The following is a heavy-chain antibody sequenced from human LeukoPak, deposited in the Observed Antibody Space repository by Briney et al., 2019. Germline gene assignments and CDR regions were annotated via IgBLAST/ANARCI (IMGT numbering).Heavy chain of an antibody. D-gene: IGHD3-10*01. J-gene: IGHJ4*02. CDR3: AKPLWLGGFDY. V-gene: IGHV3-30*18. CDR2: ISYDGSNK. Sequence: PGGSLRLSCAASGFTFSSYGMHWVRQAPGKGLEWVAVISYDGSNKYYADPVKGRFTISRDNSKNTLYLQMNSLRAEDTAVYYCAKPLWLGGFDYWGQGTLVTVSS. CDR1: GFTFSSYG.